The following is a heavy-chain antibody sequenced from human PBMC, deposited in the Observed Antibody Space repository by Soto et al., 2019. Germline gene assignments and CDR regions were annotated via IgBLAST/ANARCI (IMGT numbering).Heavy chain of an antibody. Sequence: EVQLVQSGAEVKKPGESLKISCKGSGYNFAGYWIAWVRQMPGKGLELMGIIYPSDSDTRYRPSFQSQVTISADKSISSAYLQWSSLRASDTAMYYCARGGVSTRTFDYWGQGTPVTVSS. J-gene: IGHJ4*02. CDR2: IYPSDSDT. V-gene: IGHV5-51*01. CDR3: ARGGVSTRTFDY. CDR1: GYNFAGYW. D-gene: IGHD3-3*01.